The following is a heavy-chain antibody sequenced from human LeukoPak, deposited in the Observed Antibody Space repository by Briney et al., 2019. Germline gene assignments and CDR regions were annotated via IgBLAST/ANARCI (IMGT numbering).Heavy chain of an antibody. D-gene: IGHD3-3*01. J-gene: IGHJ4*02. V-gene: IGHV4-30-2*01. CDR1: GGSISSGGYY. Sequence: SETLSLTCTVSGGSISSGGYYWSWIRQPPGKGLEWIGYIYHSGSTNYNPSLKGRVTISVDTSKNQFSLKLSSVTAADTAVYYCARHSTFFGVVIIKGRVRGPFDYWGQGTLVTASS. CDR2: IYHSGST. CDR3: ARHSTFFGVVIIKGRVRGPFDY.